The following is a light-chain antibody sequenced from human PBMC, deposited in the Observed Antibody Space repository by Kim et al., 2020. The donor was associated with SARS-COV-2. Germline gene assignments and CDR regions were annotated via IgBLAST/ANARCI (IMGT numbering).Light chain of an antibody. V-gene: IGLV6-57*02. J-gene: IGLJ3*02. CDR2: EDN. Sequence: GKTVTISYTGSSGSIGNNFVQWYQPRPGSAPTTVIYEDNQRPSGVPDRFSGFIDYSSDSASLTIFGLQPEDEADYYCHSYDSNNQVFGGGTQLTVL. CDR1: SGSIGNNF. CDR3: HSYDSNNQV.